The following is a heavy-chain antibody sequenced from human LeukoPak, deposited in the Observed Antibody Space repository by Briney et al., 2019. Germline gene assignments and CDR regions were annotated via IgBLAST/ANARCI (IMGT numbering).Heavy chain of an antibody. CDR1: GYTFTGYY. V-gene: IGHV1-2*04. D-gene: IGHD3-3*01. CDR2: INPNSGGT. CDR3: AREGVTYDFWSGYHNWFDS. J-gene: IGHJ5*01. Sequence: ASVKVSCKASGYTFTGYYMHWVRQAPGQGLEWMGWINPNSGGTNYAQKFQGWVTMTRDTSISTAYMELSSLRSEDTAVYYCAREGVTYDFWSGYHNWFDSWGQGTLVTVSS.